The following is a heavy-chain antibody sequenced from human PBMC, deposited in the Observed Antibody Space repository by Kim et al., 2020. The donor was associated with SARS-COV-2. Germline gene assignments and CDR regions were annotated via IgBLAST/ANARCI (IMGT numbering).Heavy chain of an antibody. D-gene: IGHD1-26*01. Sequence: GGSLRLSCAASGFTFGTYVMHWVRQAPGRGLEWVARISHDGAVENYADSVKGRFTISRDNSENTLYVQMNSLNVDDTAIYFCVRDCGTYCLDFWGQGTLGTVSS. CDR3: VRDCGTYCLDF. V-gene: IGHV3-30*04. CDR1: GFTFGTYV. CDR2: ISHDGAVE. J-gene: IGHJ4*02.